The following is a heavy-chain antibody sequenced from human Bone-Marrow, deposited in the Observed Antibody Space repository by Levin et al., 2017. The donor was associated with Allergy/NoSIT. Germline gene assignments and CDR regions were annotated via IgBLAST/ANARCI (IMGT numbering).Heavy chain of an antibody. J-gene: IGHJ6*02. CDR3: AKVGRRHCDTTSCSYFAMAV. CDR1: EVNFSSYA. V-gene: IGHV3-23*01. D-gene: IGHD2-2*01. Sequence: GESLKISCEAWEVNFSSYAMTWVRQAPGKGLEWVSTINDSGDKTYYADSVKGRFTISRDNSKTTLFLQMNGLRAEDTATYYCAKVGRRHCDTTSCSYFAMAVWGQGTTVIVSS. CDR2: INDSGDKT.